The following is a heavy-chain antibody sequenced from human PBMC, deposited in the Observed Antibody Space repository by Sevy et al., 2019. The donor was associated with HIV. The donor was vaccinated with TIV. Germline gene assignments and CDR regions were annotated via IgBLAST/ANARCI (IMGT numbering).Heavy chain of an antibody. CDR1: EFTLSSYS. V-gene: IGHV3-21*01. CDR2: ISSTSTYI. D-gene: IGHD3-22*01. J-gene: IGHJ3*01. CDR3: ARGYHYDSSGYYSGDAFDV. Sequence: GGSLRLSCAASEFTLSSYSMNWVRQAPGKGLEWVSSISSTSTYIYYADSVKGRVTISRDNAKNSLFLQMNSLRAEDTAVYYCARGYHYDSSGYYSGDAFDVWGQGTMVTVSS.